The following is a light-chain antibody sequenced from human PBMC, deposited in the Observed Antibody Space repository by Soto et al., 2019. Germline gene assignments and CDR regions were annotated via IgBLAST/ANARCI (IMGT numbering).Light chain of an antibody. CDR2: DAS. Sequence: EIVLTQSPATLYLSPGERATLSCRASQSVSTLLAWYQQKPGQAPRLLIYDASNRATGIPARFSGSGSGTDFTLTISSLEPEDLAVYYCQQRSNWPGTFGQGT. J-gene: IGKJ1*01. CDR1: QSVSTL. V-gene: IGKV3-11*01. CDR3: QQRSNWPGT.